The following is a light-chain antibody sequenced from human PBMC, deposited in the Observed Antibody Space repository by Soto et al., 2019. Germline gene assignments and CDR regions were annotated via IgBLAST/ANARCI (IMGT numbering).Light chain of an antibody. V-gene: IGKV1-39*01. Sequence: DSQMTQSPSSLSSSVGDRVTITCRASQSITGYLNWYQQKPGKAPKLLIYAAASLQRGVPSRFSGSGSGTDFTLAISSVQPEDVATYYCQQSYSTPLTVGGGIKVEIK. J-gene: IGKJ4*01. CDR3: QQSYSTPLT. CDR2: AAA. CDR1: QSITGY.